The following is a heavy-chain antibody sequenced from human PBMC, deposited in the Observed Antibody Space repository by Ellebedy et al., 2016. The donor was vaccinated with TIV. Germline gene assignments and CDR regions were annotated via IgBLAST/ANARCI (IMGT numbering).Heavy chain of an antibody. CDR3: ARGMDSYGSGSYESLAY. D-gene: IGHD3-10*01. J-gene: IGHJ4*02. CDR2: IIPILGMT. V-gene: IGHV1-69*04. CDR1: GGTFSSYA. Sequence: SVKVSCKASGGTFSSYASSWVRQAPGQGLEWMGRIIPILGMTNYAQKFQGRVTITADTSTSTAYMELSSLRSEDTAVYYCARGMDSYGSGSYESLAYWGQGTLVTVSS.